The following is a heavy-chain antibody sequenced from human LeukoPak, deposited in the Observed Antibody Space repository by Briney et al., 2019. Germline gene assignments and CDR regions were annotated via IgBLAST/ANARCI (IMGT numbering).Heavy chain of an antibody. Sequence: SETLSLTCAVYGGSFSGHYWSWIRQPPVKGLEWIGEINHSGSTNYNPSLKSRVTISADTSKNQFSLKLSSMTAADTAVYYCARRRQGYSYGGPMDVWGKGTTVTISS. CDR3: ARRRQGYSYGGPMDV. CDR1: GGSFSGHY. J-gene: IGHJ6*04. D-gene: IGHD5-18*01. V-gene: IGHV4-34*01. CDR2: INHSGST.